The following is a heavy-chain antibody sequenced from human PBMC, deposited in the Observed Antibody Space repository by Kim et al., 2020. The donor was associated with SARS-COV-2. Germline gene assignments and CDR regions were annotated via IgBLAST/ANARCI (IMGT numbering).Heavy chain of an antibody. CDR3: ARMDSRFDY. J-gene: IGHJ4*02. D-gene: IGHD3-22*01. Sequence: GGSLRLSCAASGFTFSSYAMHWVRQAPGKGLEWVAVISYDGSNKYYADSVKGRFTISRDNSKNTLYLQMNSLRAEDTAVYYCARMDSRFDYWGQGTLVTVSS. CDR1: GFTFSSYA. CDR2: ISYDGSNK. V-gene: IGHV3-30-3*01.